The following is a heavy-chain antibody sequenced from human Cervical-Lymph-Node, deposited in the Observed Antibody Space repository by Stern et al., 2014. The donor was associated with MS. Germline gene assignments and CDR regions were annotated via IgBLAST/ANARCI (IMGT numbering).Heavy chain of an antibody. Sequence: VQLVQSGAEVKKPGESLKISCKGSGYSFTSYWIGWVRQMPGQGLEWMGVIYPGDSDTRYSPSFQGQVTISADKSISTAYLQWSSLKASDTAMYYCARRSALTGDAFDIWGQGTMVTVSS. CDR3: ARRSALTGDAFDI. CDR1: GYSFTSYW. V-gene: IGHV5-51*01. J-gene: IGHJ3*02. D-gene: IGHD2-15*01. CDR2: IYPGDSDT.